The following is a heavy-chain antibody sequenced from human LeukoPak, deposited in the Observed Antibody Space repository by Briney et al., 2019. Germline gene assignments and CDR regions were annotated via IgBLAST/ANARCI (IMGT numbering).Heavy chain of an antibody. CDR1: GFTFTDYY. J-gene: IGHJ4*02. V-gene: IGHV1-2*02. Sequence: ASVKVSCKSSGFTFTDYYIHWVRQAPGQGLEWMGYIGPHSSATSSPQEFQGRVTMTRDTSMSTAYMELTRLTSDDTAVYYCAREGNGLLSKDFDYWGQGALVTVSS. CDR2: IGPHSSAT. D-gene: IGHD2/OR15-2a*01. CDR3: AREGNGLLSKDFDY.